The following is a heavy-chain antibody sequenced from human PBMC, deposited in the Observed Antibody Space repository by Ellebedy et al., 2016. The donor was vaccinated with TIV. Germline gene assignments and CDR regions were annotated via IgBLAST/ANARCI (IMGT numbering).Heavy chain of an antibody. J-gene: IGHJ3*02. Sequence: MPSETLSLTCFVSGDSISSPTYYWGWIRQPPGKGLEWLGYIFHSGGTNQNPLFKSRVAISIDTSHNQFSLNLTSVTAADTAVYYCARSNITFFAETDAFDIWGQGTRVTVSP. D-gene: IGHD3-3*01. CDR2: IFHSGGT. V-gene: IGHV4-61*01. CDR3: ARSNITFFAETDAFDI. CDR1: GDSISSPTYY.